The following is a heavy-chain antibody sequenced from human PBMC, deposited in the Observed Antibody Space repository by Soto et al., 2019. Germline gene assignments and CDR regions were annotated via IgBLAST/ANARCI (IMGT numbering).Heavy chain of an antibody. CDR1: GFTFSSYA. J-gene: IGHJ5*02. D-gene: IGHD3-3*01. Sequence: EVQLLESGGGLVQPGGSLRLSCAASGFTFSSYAMSWVRQAPGKGLEWVSAISGRGGSTYYADSVKGRFTISRDNSKNTMYLQMNSLRAEDTAVYYCAKDGITIFGVVTSAYNWFDPWGQGTLVTVSS. CDR2: ISGRGGST. V-gene: IGHV3-23*01. CDR3: AKDGITIFGVVTSAYNWFDP.